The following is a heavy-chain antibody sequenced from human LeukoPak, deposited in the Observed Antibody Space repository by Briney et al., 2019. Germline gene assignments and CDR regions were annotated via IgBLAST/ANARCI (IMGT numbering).Heavy chain of an antibody. J-gene: IGHJ4*02. Sequence: SETLSLTCAVYGGSFSGYYWSWIRQPPGKGLEWIGEINHSGSTNYNPSLKSRVTISVDTSKNQFSLKLSSVTAADTAVYYCARATMLRDFDYWGQGTLVTVS. CDR2: INHSGST. D-gene: IGHD3-10*01. CDR3: ARATMLRDFDY. V-gene: IGHV4-34*01. CDR1: GGSFSGYY.